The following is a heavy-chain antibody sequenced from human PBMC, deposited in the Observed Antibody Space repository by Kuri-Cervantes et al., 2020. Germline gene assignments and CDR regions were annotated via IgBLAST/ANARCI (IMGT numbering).Heavy chain of an antibody. Sequence: ASVKVSCKASGYTFTSYGISWVRQAPGQGLEWMGWINTNTGNPTYAQGFTGRFVFSLDTSVSTAYLQISSLKAEDTAVYYCARRDGYNYSPYFSNFDYWGQGTLVTVSS. J-gene: IGHJ4*02. V-gene: IGHV7-4-1*02. CDR1: GYTFTSYG. CDR3: ARRDGYNYSPYFSNFDY. CDR2: INTNTGNP. D-gene: IGHD5-24*01.